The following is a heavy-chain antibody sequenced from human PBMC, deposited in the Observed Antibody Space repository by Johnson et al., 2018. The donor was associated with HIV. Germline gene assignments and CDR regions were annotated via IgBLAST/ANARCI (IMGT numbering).Heavy chain of an antibody. J-gene: IGHJ5*02. CDR1: GFTFRNYA. D-gene: IGHD1-26*01. Sequence: QVQLQESGGGVVQPGRSLRLSCVVSGFTFRNYALYWVRQAPGKGLEWVAVSPDDGSSEYYAASVKGRFTTSRDSSINTVYLQMNSLRPDDTAVYYCARGAVVGATAYNWFGPWGQGTLVTVSS. CDR2: SPDDGSSE. CDR3: ARGAVVGATAYNWFGP. V-gene: IGHV3-30-3*01.